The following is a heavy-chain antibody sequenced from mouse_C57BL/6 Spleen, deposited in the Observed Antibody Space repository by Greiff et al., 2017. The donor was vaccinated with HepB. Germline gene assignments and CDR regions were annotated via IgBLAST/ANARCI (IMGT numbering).Heavy chain of an antibody. Sequence: QVQLQQPGAELVKPGASVKLSCKASGYTFTSSWMHWVKQRPGQGLEWIGILHPNSGSTNYNEKFKSKATMTVDNSSSTAYMQLSSLTSEDSAVYYCAREGITTVVADYYAMDYWGQGTSVTVSS. D-gene: IGHD1-1*01. V-gene: IGHV1-64*01. CDR3: AREGITTVVADYYAMDY. CDR1: GYTFTSSW. J-gene: IGHJ4*01. CDR2: LHPNSGST.